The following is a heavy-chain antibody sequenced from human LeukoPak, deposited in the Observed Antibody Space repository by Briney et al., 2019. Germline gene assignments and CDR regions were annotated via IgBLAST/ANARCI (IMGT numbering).Heavy chain of an antibody. J-gene: IGHJ4*02. CDR1: GFTFSSYA. Sequence: GGSLRLSCAASGFTFSSYAMSWVRQAPGKGLEWVSAISGSGGSTYYADSVKGRFTISRDNSKNTLYLQMNSLRAEDTAVYYRALDPYYYDSSGYYPSFDYWGQGTLVTVSS. CDR3: ALDPYYYDSSGYYPSFDY. D-gene: IGHD3-22*01. CDR2: ISGSGGST. V-gene: IGHV3-23*01.